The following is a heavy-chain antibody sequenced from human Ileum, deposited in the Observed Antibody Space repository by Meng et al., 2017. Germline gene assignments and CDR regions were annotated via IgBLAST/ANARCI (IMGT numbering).Heavy chain of an antibody. J-gene: IGHJ4*02. D-gene: IGHD1-26*01. CDR2: VYYNGVT. CDR3: TRERSWSDFGYFDD. V-gene: IGHV4-61*01. CDR1: GDSVRISLCY. Sequence: QVQLADAGPGLAMPSDTLVLTCTGSGDSVRISLCYLSWIRQSAGKGLEWIGYVYYNGVTNYNPSLRSRITTSIDTSKNQFSLKLSYVTAADTALYYCTRERSWSDFGYFDDWGRGTLVTVSS.